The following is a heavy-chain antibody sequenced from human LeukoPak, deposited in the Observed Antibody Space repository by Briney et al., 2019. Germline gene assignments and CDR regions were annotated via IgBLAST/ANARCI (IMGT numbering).Heavy chain of an antibody. J-gene: IGHJ4*02. V-gene: IGHV3-7*01. D-gene: IGHD6-19*01. CDR3: ARGTIAVAGTDY. CDR2: IKQDGSEK. Sequence: SGGSLRLSCAASGFTFSRYWMSWVRQAPGEGLEWVANIKQDGSEKFHVDSVEGRFTISRDNAKNSLYLQMSSLRAEDTAVYYCARGTIAVAGTDYWGQGTLVTVSP. CDR1: GFTFSRYW.